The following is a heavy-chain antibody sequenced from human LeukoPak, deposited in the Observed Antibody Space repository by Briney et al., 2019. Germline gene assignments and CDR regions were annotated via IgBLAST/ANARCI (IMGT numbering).Heavy chain of an antibody. J-gene: IGHJ6*03. CDR3: AKDGSWRDYYFYFYMDV. V-gene: IGHV3-23*01. D-gene: IGHD3-3*01. CDR2: ISGSGYYT. CDR1: GSGFTFGNFG. Sequence: GGSLRLSCEASGSGFTFGNFGMSWGRQAPGKGLEWLLGISGSGYYTYYADSVKGRFTISRDNSKNTVYIQMNSLRAEDTAVYYCAKDGSWRDYYFYFYMDVWGKGTTVTVSS.